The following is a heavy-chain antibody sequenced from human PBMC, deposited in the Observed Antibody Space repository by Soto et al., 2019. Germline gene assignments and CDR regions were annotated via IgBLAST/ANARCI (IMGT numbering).Heavy chain of an antibody. CDR2: ISSSSNTI. V-gene: IGHV3-48*02. D-gene: IGHD3-10*01. CDR3: ARSLYGLDY. CDR1: GFTFSSYS. J-gene: IGHJ4*02. Sequence: GSLRLSCAVSGFTFSSYSVNWVRQTPRKGLEWVSYISSSSNTIYYADSVKGRFTVSTDNAKNSLYLQMNSLRDEDTAVYYCARSLYGLDYWSQGTLVTVSS.